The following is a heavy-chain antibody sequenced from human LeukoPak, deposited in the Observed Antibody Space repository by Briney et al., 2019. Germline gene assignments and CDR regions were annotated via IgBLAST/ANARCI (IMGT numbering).Heavy chain of an antibody. CDR2: IIPIFGTA. CDR3: ATGIGSGYYAPSDY. V-gene: IGHV1-69*06. CDR1: GGTFSSYA. Sequence: KVSCNASGGTFSSYAISWVRQAPGQGLEWMGGIIPIFGTAIYAQKFQGRVTMTEDTSTDTAYMELSSLRSEDTAVYYCATGIGSGYYAPSDYWGQGTLVTVSS. J-gene: IGHJ4*02. D-gene: IGHD3-3*01.